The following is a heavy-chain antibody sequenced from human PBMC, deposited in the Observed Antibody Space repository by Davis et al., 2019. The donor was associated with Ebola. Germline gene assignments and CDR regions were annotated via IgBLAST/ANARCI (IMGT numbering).Heavy chain of an antibody. CDR3: GREKDRINIVVVPAGIVAY. CDR2: MNPNSGNT. CDR1: GYTFTSYD. Sequence: ASVKVSCKASGYTFTSYDINWVRQATGQGLEWMGWMNPNSGNTGYAQKFQDRVSMTRDTSTDTVYMEVRSLRSEDTAVYYCGREKDRINIVVVPAGIVAYWGQGTLVTVSS. D-gene: IGHD2-21*01. V-gene: IGHV1-8*01. J-gene: IGHJ4*02.